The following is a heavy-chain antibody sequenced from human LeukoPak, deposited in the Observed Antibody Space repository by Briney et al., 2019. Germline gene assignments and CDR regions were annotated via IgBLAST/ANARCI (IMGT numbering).Heavy chain of an antibody. CDR1: GXSFTTYW. CDR2: IYPADSDT. CDR3: ARQQRPPYYYHGMDV. V-gene: IGHV5-51*01. Sequence: GESLKISCKGSGXSFTTYWIGWVRQMPGKGLEWMGIIYPADSDTRYSPSFQGQVTISADKSISTAYLQWSSLKASDTAMYYCARQQRPPYYYHGMDVWGQGTTVTVSS. J-gene: IGHJ6*02.